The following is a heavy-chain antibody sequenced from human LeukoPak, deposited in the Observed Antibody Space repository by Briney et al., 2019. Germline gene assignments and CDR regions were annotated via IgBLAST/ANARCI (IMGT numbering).Heavy chain of an antibody. CDR1: GGSISSYY. J-gene: IGHJ4*02. V-gene: IGHV4-4*07. Sequence: SETLSLTCTVSGGSISSYYWSWIRQPAGKGLEWIGRIYTSGSTNYNPSLKSRVTMSVDTSKNQFSLKLCSVTAADTAVYYCARDFFYCSGGSCPIDYWGQGTLVTVSS. CDR3: ARDFFYCSGGSCPIDY. D-gene: IGHD2-15*01. CDR2: IYTSGST.